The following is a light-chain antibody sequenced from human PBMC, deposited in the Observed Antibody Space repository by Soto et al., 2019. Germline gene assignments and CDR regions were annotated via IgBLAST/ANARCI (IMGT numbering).Light chain of an antibody. CDR1: SSDVGSYNL. Sequence: QSALTQPASVSGSPGQSITISCTGTSSDVGSYNLVSWYQQYPGKAPKLMIYEGSKRPSGVSNRFSGSKSDNTASLTNSGLQAEDEADYFCCSYAGSATSGVFGGGTKVTVL. CDR2: EGS. J-gene: IGLJ3*02. V-gene: IGLV2-23*01. CDR3: CSYAGSATSGV.